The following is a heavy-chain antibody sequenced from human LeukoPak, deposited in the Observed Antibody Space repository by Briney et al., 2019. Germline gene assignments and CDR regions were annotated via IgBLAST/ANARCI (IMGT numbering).Heavy chain of an antibody. CDR3: ARVPNIPPDAFDI. CDR1: GGSISSYY. Sequence: PSETLSLTCTVSGGSISSYYWSWIRQPPGKGLEWIGYIYYSGSTNYNPSLKSRVTISVDTSKNQFSLKLSSVTAADTAVYYCARVPNIPPDAFDIWGQGTMVTVSS. J-gene: IGHJ3*02. V-gene: IGHV4-59*01. D-gene: IGHD2/OR15-2a*01. CDR2: IYYSGST.